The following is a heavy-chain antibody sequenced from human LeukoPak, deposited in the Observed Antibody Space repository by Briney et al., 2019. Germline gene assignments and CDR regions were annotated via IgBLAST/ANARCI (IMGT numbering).Heavy chain of an antibody. CDR1: GYTFTSYG. CDR2: ISAYNGNK. V-gene: IGHV1-18*01. Sequence: ASVKVSCKASGYTFTSYGISWVRQAPGQGREWMGWISAYNGNKNYAQKLQGRVTMTTHTSTSTAYMELRSLRSDDTAVYYCARYYSSGSSPFDYWGQGTLVTVSS. J-gene: IGHJ4*02. CDR3: ARYYSSGSSPFDY. D-gene: IGHD3-22*01.